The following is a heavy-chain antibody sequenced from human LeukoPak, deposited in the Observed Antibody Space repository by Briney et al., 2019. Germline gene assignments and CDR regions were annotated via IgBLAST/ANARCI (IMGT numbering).Heavy chain of an antibody. CDR3: AKARGATYGTYYFDY. Sequence: GGSLRRSCAASGFTFSSYAMNWVRQAPGKGLEWVSNSGSGGDTYYADSVKGRFTISRDNSKNTLYLQMNSLRAEDTAVYYCAKARGATYGTYYFDYWGQGTLVTVSS. D-gene: IGHD4/OR15-4a*01. CDR2: SGSGGDT. V-gene: IGHV3-23*01. CDR1: GFTFSSYA. J-gene: IGHJ4*02.